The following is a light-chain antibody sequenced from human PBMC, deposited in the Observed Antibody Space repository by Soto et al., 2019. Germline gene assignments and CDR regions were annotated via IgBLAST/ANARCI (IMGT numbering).Light chain of an antibody. CDR2: DAS. Sequence: EIVFTQSPATLSLSPGERATLSCRASQSISSSLAWYQQKPGQAPRLLIYDASTRATGFPARFSGSGSGTDFTLTIGSLEPEDFAVYYCQQRSEWPRTFGQGTKV. CDR3: QQRSEWPRT. J-gene: IGKJ1*01. CDR1: QSISSS. V-gene: IGKV3-11*01.